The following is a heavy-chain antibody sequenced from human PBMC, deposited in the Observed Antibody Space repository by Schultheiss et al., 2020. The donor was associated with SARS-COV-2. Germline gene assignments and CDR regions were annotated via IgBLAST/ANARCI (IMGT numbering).Heavy chain of an antibody. D-gene: IGHD3-10*01. J-gene: IGHJ4*02. CDR3: ARARYYGSGSAIDY. Sequence: SQTLSLTCTVSGGSISSYYWSWIRQPPGKGLEWIGYIYYSGSTNYNPSLKSRVTISVDTSKNQFSLKLSSVTAADTAVYYCARARYYGSGSAIDYWGQGTLVTVS. CDR2: IYYSGST. CDR1: GGSISSYY. V-gene: IGHV4-59*12.